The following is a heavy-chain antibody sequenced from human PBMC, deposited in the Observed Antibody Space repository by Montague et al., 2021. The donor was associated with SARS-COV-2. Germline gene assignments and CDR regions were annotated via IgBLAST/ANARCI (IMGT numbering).Heavy chain of an antibody. Sequence: SLRLSCAASGFTFRSYGMSWIRQAPGKGLEWVSGITGSGGSTYYADSVKGRFTISRDNSKNTVYLQMDSLRPEDTAMYYCARDQWLLFPFDYWGQGTLVTVSS. CDR1: GFTFRSYG. CDR2: ITGSGGST. CDR3: ARDQWLLFPFDY. V-gene: IGHV3-23*01. J-gene: IGHJ4*02. D-gene: IGHD6-19*01.